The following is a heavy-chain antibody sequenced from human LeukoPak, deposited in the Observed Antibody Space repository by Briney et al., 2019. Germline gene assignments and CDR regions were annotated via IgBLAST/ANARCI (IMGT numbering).Heavy chain of an antibody. CDR3: ARSAIGGSCYNNHFDY. Sequence: ASVKVSCKASGYTFNSYYMDWVRQAPGQGLEWMGWISPYEGNTNYAQKFQARVTMTTDTATRTAYLELRSLRYDDTAFYYCARSAIGGSCYNNHFDYWGQGTLVSVSS. CDR2: ISPYEGNT. V-gene: IGHV1-18*04. D-gene: IGHD2-15*01. CDR1: GYTFNSYY. J-gene: IGHJ4*02.